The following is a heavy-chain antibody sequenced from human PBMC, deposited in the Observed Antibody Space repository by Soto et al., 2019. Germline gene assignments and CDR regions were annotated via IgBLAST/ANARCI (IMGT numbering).Heavy chain of an antibody. D-gene: IGHD1-26*01. CDR3: AKGVGIYYYYGMDV. CDR2: ISGSGGST. V-gene: IGHV3-23*01. Sequence: GSLRLSCAASGFTFSSYAMSWVRQAPGKGLEWVSAISGSGGSTYYADSVKGRFTISRDNSKNTLYLQMNSLRAEDTAVYYCAKGVGIYYYYGMDVWGQGTTVTVSS. CDR1: GFTFSSYA. J-gene: IGHJ6*02.